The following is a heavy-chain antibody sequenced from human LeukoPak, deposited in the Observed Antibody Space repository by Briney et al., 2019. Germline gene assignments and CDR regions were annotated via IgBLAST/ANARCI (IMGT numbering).Heavy chain of an antibody. CDR3: ARGVSRGNWFDP. Sequence: SETLSLTCAVYGGSFSGYYWGWIRQPPGKGLEWIGEINHSGSTNYNPSLKSRVTISVDTSKNQFSLKLSSVTAADTAVYYCARGVSRGNWFDPWGQGTLVTVSS. V-gene: IGHV4-34*01. CDR1: GGSFSGYY. J-gene: IGHJ5*02. CDR2: INHSGST. D-gene: IGHD1-26*01.